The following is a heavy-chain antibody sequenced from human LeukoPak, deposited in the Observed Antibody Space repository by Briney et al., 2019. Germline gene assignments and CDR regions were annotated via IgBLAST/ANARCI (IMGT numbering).Heavy chain of an antibody. J-gene: IGHJ4*02. D-gene: IGHD3-3*01. Sequence: GSLRLSCTASGFAFGSYAMAWVRQAPGKGLEGVAAIGSDYDRVHEDSVKGRFTISRDNSKSTLYLQMGNLRAEDTAVYFCAKSAGVATIYFDSWGQGALVTVSS. CDR1: GFAFGSYA. CDR2: IGSDYDR. V-gene: IGHV3-23*01. CDR3: AKSAGVATIYFDS.